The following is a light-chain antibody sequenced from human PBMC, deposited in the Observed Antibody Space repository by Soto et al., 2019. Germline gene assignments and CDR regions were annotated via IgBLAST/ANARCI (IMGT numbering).Light chain of an antibody. CDR3: NAYTRSRSYV. CDR2: EVS. J-gene: IGLJ1*01. V-gene: IGLV2-14*01. CDR1: SSDVGGYNY. Sequence: QSALTQPASVSGYPGQSITISCTGTSSDVGGYNYVSWYQQHPGKAPKVIIFEVSNRPSGVSNSFSGSKSGNTASLTISGLLAEDEADYYCNAYTRSRSYVFGTGTKLTVL.